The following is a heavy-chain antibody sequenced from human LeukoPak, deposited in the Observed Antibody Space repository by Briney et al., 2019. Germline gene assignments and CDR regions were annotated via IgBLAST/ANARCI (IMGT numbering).Heavy chain of an antibody. J-gene: IGHJ4*02. V-gene: IGHV3-21*01. D-gene: IGHD3-22*01. CDR3: ARAGVYDTTFDY. CDR1: GFTFSSYS. CDR2: ISSSSSYI. Sequence: PGGSLRLSCAASGFTFSSYSMNWVRQAPGKGLEWVSSISSSSSYIYYADSVKGRFTISRDNAKNSLYLQMNSLRAEDTAVYYCARAGVYDTTFDYWGQGTLVTVSS.